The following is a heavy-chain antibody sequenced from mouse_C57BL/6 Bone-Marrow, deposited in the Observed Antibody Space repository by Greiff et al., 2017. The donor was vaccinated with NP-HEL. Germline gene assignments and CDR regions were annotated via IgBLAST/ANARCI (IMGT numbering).Heavy chain of an antibody. J-gene: IGHJ3*01. CDR1: GYSFTGYY. CDR3: ARSVWLLSSWFAY. Sequence: EVKVVESGPELVKPGASVKISCKASGYSFTGYYMNWVKQSPEKSLEWIGEINPSTGGTTYNQKFKAKATLTVDKSSSTAYMQLKSLTSEDSAVYYCARSVWLLSSWFAYWGQGTLVTVSA. CDR2: INPSTGGT. D-gene: IGHD2-3*01. V-gene: IGHV1-42*01.